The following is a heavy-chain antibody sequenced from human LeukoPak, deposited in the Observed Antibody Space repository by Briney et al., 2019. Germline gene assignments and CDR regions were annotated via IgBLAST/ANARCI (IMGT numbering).Heavy chain of an antibody. CDR1: GFTFSTYS. CDR3: ARVAFGLYVMDV. Sequence: GGSLRLSCAASGFTFSTYSMNWVRQAPGKGLEWVSSISSDSNHRFYAHSLKGRFTISRDNAKNSLYLQLIGLRAEDTAVYYCARVAFGLYVMDVWGQGTTVTVSS. J-gene: IGHJ6*02. CDR2: ISSDSNHR. V-gene: IGHV3-21*01. D-gene: IGHD3-3*01.